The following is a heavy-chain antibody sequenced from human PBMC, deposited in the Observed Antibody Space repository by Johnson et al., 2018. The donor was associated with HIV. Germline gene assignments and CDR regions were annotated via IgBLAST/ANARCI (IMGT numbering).Heavy chain of an antibody. D-gene: IGHD4-23*01. J-gene: IGHJ3*02. CDR1: GFTFSNYD. V-gene: IGHV3-30*02. CDR2: TWFDGSKK. Sequence: QVQLVESGGGVVQPGGSRRLSCAASGFTFSNYDMHWVRQAPGKGLEWVASTWFDGSKKYYSDSVRGRFIISRDNSKNKLYLQMNSLRAEDTAVYYCARDYRYGGNSAFDIWGQGTMVTVSS. CDR3: ARDYRYGGNSAFDI.